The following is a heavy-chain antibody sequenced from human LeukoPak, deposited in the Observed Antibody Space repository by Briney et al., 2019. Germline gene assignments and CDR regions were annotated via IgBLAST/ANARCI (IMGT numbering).Heavy chain of an antibody. CDR3: AREGEGDYYDSNDAFDI. CDR1: GFTFSSYA. J-gene: IGHJ3*02. Sequence: TGGSLRLSCAASGFTFSSYAMSWVRQAPGKGLEWVSVIYSGGSTYYADSVKGRFTISRDNSKNTLYLQMNSLRAEDTAVYYCAREGEGDYYDSNDAFDIWGQGTMVTVSS. V-gene: IGHV3-66*01. D-gene: IGHD3-22*01. CDR2: IYSGGST.